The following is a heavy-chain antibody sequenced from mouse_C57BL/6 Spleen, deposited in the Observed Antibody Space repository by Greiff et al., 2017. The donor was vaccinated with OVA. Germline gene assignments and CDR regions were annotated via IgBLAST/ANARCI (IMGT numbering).Heavy chain of an antibody. CDR1: GFTFSDYY. D-gene: IGHD2-4*01. CDR3: ARDHYDYGFFDY. V-gene: IGHV5-16*01. Sequence: EVQLQQSEGGLVQPGSSMKLSCTASGFTFSDYYMAWVRQVPEKGLEWVANINYDGSSTYYLDSLKSRFIISRDNAKNILYLQMSSLKSEDTATYYCARDHYDYGFFDYWGQGTTLTVSS. J-gene: IGHJ2*01. CDR2: INYDGSST.